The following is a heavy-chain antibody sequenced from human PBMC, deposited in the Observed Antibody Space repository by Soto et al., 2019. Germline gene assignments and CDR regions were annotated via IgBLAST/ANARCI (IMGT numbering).Heavy chain of an antibody. Sequence: SETLSLTCAVSGGSFTSYYWTWIRQPPKKGLAWVEEITHRRSTNYNPSLKRRVTMSVDTSKNQFSLKLTSITPADTAVYFCAIGTQQLAREQQPPDPWGQGTLATVSS. D-gene: IGHD6-13*01. J-gene: IGHJ5*02. CDR3: AIGTQQLAREQQPPDP. CDR2: ITHRRST. V-gene: IGHV4-34*01. CDR1: GGSFTSYY.